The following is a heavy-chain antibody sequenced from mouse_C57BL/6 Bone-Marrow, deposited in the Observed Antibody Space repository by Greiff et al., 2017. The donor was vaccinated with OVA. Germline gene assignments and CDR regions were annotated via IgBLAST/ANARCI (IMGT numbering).Heavy chain of an antibody. CDR3: ASIDSSGYVWFAY. CDR1: GYTFTSYW. V-gene: IGHV1-52*01. D-gene: IGHD3-2*02. J-gene: IGHJ3*01. CDR2: IDPSDSET. Sequence: VQLQQPGAELVRPGSSVKLSCKASGYTFTSYWMHWVKQRPIQGLEWIGNIDPSDSETHYNQKFKDKATLTVDKSSNTAYMQLSSLTSEDSAVYYCASIDSSGYVWFAYWGQGTLVTVSA.